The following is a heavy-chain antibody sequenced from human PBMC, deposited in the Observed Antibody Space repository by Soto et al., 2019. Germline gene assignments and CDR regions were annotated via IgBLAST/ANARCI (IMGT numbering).Heavy chain of an antibody. CDR1: GGSISSSSYY. CDR3: ATVLCGESQH. V-gene: IGHV4-39*01. J-gene: IGHJ1*01. D-gene: IGHD3-10*01. CDR2: IYYSGST. Sequence: SETLSLTCTVYGGSISSSSYYWGWIRQPPGQGLEWIGSIYYSGSTYYNSSLNSRVTISVDTSNNHFFFKLSSVTAADTAVYYCATVLCGESQHWGQGTLVT.